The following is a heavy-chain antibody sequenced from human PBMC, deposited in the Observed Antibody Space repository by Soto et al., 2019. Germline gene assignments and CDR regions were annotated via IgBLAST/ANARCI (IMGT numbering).Heavy chain of an antibody. CDR3: ARRAVTTYHFFDY. D-gene: IGHD4-17*01. Sequence: PGGSLRLFCATSGFTFSSFDMDWVRQSPGKGLEWVSSIHRASTYIYYADSVRGRFTISRDNAKSSLYLQMNSLTVEDTAVYYCARRAVTTYHFFDYWGQGALVTVSS. J-gene: IGHJ4*02. V-gene: IGHV3-21*06. CDR1: GFTFSSFD. CDR2: IHRASTYI.